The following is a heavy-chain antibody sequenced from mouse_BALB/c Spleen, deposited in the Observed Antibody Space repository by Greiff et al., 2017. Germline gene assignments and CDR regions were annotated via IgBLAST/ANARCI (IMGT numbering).Heavy chain of an antibody. CDR3: ARGGYGNYGWFAY. J-gene: IGHJ3*01. CDR2: ISSGGGST. V-gene: IGHV5-12-1*01. Sequence: EVKVVESGGGLVKPGGSLKLSCAASGFAFSSYDMSWVRQTPEKRLEWVAYISSGGGSTYYPDTVKGRFTISRDNAKNTLYLQMSSLKSEDTAMYYCARGGYGNYGWFAYWGQGTLVTVSA. D-gene: IGHD2-1*01. CDR1: GFAFSSYD.